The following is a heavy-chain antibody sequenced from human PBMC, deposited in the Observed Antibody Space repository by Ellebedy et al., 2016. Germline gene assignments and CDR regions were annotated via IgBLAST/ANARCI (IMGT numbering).Heavy chain of an antibody. Sequence: ASVKVSXXVSGYTFTRYGMSWVRQPPGQGLEWMGWIAVYNGHTKYAKKFQDRDVMTTETATSTVYMELRSLRSDDTAVYYCARSRLGGGHWYFDFWGRGTLVTVSS. J-gene: IGHJ2*01. V-gene: IGHV1-18*01. CDR1: GYTFTRYG. CDR3: ARSRLGGGHWYFDF. D-gene: IGHD3-10*01. CDR2: IAVYNGHT.